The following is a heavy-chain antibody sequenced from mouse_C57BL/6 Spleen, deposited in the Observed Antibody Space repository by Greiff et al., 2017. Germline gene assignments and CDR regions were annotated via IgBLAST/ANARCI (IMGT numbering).Heavy chain of an antibody. J-gene: IGHJ3*01. D-gene: IGHD2-1*01. V-gene: IGHV1-4*01. CDR1: GYTFTSYT. CDR3: ARGGGNYLEAY. Sequence: QVQLKESGAELARPGASVKMSCKASGYTFTSYTMHWVKQRPGQGLEWIGYINPSSGYTKYNQKFKDKATLTADKSSSTAYMQLSSLTSEDSAVYYCARGGGNYLEAYWGQGTLVTVSA. CDR2: INPSSGYT.